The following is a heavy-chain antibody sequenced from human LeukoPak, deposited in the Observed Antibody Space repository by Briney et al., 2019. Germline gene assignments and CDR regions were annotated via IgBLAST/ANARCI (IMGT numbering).Heavy chain of an antibody. CDR2: INAYNGDT. J-gene: IGHJ6*03. CDR3: ARWGLVAPGTYYYYYMDV. V-gene: IGHV1-18*01. CDR1: GYTFTNYG. D-gene: IGHD2-2*01. Sequence: ASVKVSCKASGYTFTNYGVSWVRQAPGQGLEWMGWINAYNGDTHYAQNLQGRLTMTTDTSTSTALMELRSLRPDDTAVYYCARWGLVAPGTYYYYYMDVWGRGTTLTVSS.